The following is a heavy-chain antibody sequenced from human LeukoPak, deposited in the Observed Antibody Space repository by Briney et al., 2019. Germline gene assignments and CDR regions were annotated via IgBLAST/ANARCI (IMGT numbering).Heavy chain of an antibody. CDR3: ARSYSSGDFREPQSRYDY. CDR2: ISSSSSYI. V-gene: IGHV3-21*01. D-gene: IGHD2-21*02. Sequence: GGSLRLSCAASGFTVSSNYMSWVRQAPGKGLEWVSSISSSSSYIYYADSVKGRFTISRDNAKNSLYLQMNSLRAEDTAVYYCARSYSSGDFREPQSRYDYWGQGTLVTVSS. J-gene: IGHJ4*02. CDR1: GFTVSSNY.